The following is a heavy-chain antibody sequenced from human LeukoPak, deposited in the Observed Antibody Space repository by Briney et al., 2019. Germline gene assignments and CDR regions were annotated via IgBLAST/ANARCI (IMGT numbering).Heavy chain of an antibody. V-gene: IGHV1-2*02. D-gene: IGHD5-18*01. CDR2: INPNSGDS. CDR1: GYKFTGYY. CDR3: AREIGGILVFDY. J-gene: IGHJ4*02. Sequence: ASVKVPCKASGYKFTGYYMHWVRQAPGQGLEWMGWINPNSGDSHHAQKFRGRVTMTRDTSISTAYMELSRLRSDDTAVYYCAREIGGILVFDYWGQGTLVTVSS.